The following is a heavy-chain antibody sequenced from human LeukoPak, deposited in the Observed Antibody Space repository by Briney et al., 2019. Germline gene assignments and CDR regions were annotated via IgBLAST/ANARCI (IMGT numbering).Heavy chain of an antibody. D-gene: IGHD2-21*01. CDR2: REPNSGGT. Sequence: GASVKLSCTPSGYTFTAYYMTTVGQAPGQRVKGWRGREPNSGGTSYAQKFQGRVTMHMHKSISTAYMELSRLRADHAALYYGGRVVCGGIDAFDIWGGGTMVTVSS. V-gene: IGHV1-2*02. CDR1: GYTFTAYY. J-gene: IGHJ3*02. CDR3: GRVVCGGIDAFDI.